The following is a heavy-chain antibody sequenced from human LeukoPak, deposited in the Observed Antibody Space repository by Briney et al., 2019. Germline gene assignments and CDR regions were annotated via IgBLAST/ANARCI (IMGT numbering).Heavy chain of an antibody. Sequence: ASVKVSCKASGYSFTSYGISWVRQAPGQGLEWIGWISANSVNSNYAQRFQDRLTMTTDTSACTAYMELKSLRADDTAVYYCARAAEDKNTYHRLWGQGTQVTVSS. J-gene: IGHJ1*01. V-gene: IGHV1-18*01. CDR3: ARAAEDKNTYHRL. D-gene: IGHD2/OR15-2a*01. CDR2: ISANSVNS. CDR1: GYSFTSYG.